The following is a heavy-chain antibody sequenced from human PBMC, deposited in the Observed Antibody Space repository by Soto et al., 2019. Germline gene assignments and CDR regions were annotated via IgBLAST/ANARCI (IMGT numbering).Heavy chain of an antibody. CDR1: GDTFTDYY. CDR2: INPNSGVT. Sequence: QVQLVQSGAEVKKPGASVTVSCRSSGDTFTDYYMHWVRQAPGQGLEWMGWINPNSGVTKYAQKFPGWGPMARETSSRTGYMQLSRLRSDDTAVYYCARESGGATATLDYYYFYMDVWGTGTTVTVSS. CDR3: ARESGGATATLDYYYFYMDV. V-gene: IGHV1-2*04. J-gene: IGHJ6*03. D-gene: IGHD5-12*01.